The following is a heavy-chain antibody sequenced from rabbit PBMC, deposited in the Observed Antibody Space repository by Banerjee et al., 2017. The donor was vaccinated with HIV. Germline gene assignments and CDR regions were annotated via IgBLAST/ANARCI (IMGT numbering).Heavy chain of an antibody. J-gene: IGHJ6*01. Sequence: QEQLVEYGGDLVQPEGSLTLTCKASGLDFSSTYYMCWVRQAPGKGLEWIGCIATGSSGSTYYVSWAKGRFTITRSTSLNTVTLQLNSLTAADTATYFCARAYAGTGLDLWGPGTLVTVS. CDR2: IATGSSGST. V-gene: IGHV1S45*01. CDR1: GLDFSSTYY. D-gene: IGHD4-2*01. CDR3: ARAYAGTGLDL.